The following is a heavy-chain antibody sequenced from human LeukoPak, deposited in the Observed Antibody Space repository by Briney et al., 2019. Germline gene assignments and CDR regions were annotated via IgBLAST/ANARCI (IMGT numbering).Heavy chain of an antibody. CDR2: INHDGSDK. Sequence: GGSLRLSCAASGFTFSTYWMSWVRQAPGKGLEWVANINHDGSDKYYVDSVKGRFTISRDNAKNSLYLQMNSLRAEDTAVYYCASEMYSGSYYGVNYWGQGTLVTVSS. CDR1: GFTFSTYW. D-gene: IGHD1-26*01. V-gene: IGHV3-7*01. CDR3: ASEMYSGSYYGVNY. J-gene: IGHJ4*02.